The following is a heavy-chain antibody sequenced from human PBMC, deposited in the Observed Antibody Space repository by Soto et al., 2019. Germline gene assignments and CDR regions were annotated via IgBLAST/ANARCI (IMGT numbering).Heavy chain of an antibody. CDR1: GFAFSKYA. CDR3: AKDYGGYTFDY. Sequence: PGGSLRLSCAASGFAFSKYAMTWVRQAPGKGLESVSGLIGSGGQIYYADSVKGRFTVSRDNSKNTLYLQMNSLRAEDTAVYYCAKDYGGYTFDYWGQGTLVTVCS. D-gene: IGHD5-12*01. J-gene: IGHJ4*02. CDR2: LIGSGGQI. V-gene: IGHV3-23*01.